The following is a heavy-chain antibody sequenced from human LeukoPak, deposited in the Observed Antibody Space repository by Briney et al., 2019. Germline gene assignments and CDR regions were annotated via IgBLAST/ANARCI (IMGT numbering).Heavy chain of an antibody. J-gene: IGHJ4*02. CDR3: ARPPFDSSGYEFDY. CDR2: IYPGDSDT. CDR1: GYSFTNFW. V-gene: IGHV5-51*01. Sequence: GESLKISCKGSGYSFTNFWIGWVRQMPGKGLEWMGIIYPGDSDTRYSPSFQGQVTISADKSINTAYLQWSSLKASDTAMYYCARPPFDSSGYEFDYWGQGTLVTVSS. D-gene: IGHD3-22*01.